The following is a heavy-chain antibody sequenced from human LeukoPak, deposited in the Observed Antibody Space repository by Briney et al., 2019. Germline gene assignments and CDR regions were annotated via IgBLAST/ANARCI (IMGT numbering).Heavy chain of an antibody. J-gene: IGHJ4*02. CDR1: GASISSYY. CDR3: AKGRASHEY. CDR2: IYYSGTT. D-gene: IGHD3-16*01. V-gene: IGHV4-59*01. Sequence: PSETLSLTCTVSGASISSYYWSWIRQPPGKGLEWIGSIYYSGTTNYNPSLKSRVTISIDTSKNQFSLELTFVTAADTAVFYCAKGRASHEYWGQGILVTVSS.